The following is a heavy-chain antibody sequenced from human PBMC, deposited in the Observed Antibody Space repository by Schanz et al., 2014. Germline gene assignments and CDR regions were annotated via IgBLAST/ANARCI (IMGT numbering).Heavy chain of an antibody. V-gene: IGHV1-69*02. Sequence: QVQLVQSGAEVKKPGSSMKVSCKASGGTFSTYPINWLRQAPGQGLEWMGRIIPIHGIVNYAQRFQDRVRITADKSTSTAYMEQSSLRSDDTAVYYCARGGYSSGWYDRDIAHVDYWGQGTLVTVSS. J-gene: IGHJ4*02. CDR2: IIPIHGIV. D-gene: IGHD6-19*01. CDR1: GGTFSTYP. CDR3: ARGGYSSGWYDRDIAHVDY.